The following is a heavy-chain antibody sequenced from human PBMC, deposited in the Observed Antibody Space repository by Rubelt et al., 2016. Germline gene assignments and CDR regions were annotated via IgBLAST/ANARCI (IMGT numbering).Heavy chain of an antibody. CDR1: GGSISSSY. Sequence: QLQLQESGPGLVKPSETLSLICTVSGGSISSSYWSWIRQPPGKGLEWIGYIYYSGTTNYNPSFRSRVTISVDTSKNQFSRKSSSVTAADTAGYYCAKHSYWYFDLWGRGTLVTVSS. CDR3: AKHSYWYFDL. J-gene: IGHJ2*01. CDR2: IYYSGTT. V-gene: IGHV4-59*08.